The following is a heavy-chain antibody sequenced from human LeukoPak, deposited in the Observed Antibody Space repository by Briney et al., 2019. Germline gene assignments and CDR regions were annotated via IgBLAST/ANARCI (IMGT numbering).Heavy chain of an antibody. CDR1: GGSFSGYY. J-gene: IGHJ5*02. D-gene: IGHD3-3*01. CDR2: INHSGST. CDR3: ARGTSHDFWSGYSYNWFDP. Sequence: SETLSLTCAVYGGSFSGYYWSWIRQPPGKGLEWIGEINHSGSTNYNPSLKSRVTISVDTSKNQFSLKLSSVTAADTAVYYCARGTSHDFWSGYSYNWFDPWGQGTLVTVSS. V-gene: IGHV4-34*01.